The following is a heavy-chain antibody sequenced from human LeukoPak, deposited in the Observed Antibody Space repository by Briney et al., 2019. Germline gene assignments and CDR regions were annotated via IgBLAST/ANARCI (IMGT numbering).Heavy chain of an antibody. CDR3: AKERPYYYDSSGYWPFDY. CDR1: GFTFSSYA. J-gene: IGHJ4*02. V-gene: IGHV3-23*01. Sequence: GSLRLSCAASGFTFSSYAMSWVRQAPGKGLEWASAISGSGGSTYYADSVKGRFTISRDNSKNTLYLQMNSLRAEDTAVYYCAKERPYYYDSSGYWPFDYWGQGTLVTVSS. CDR2: ISGSGGST. D-gene: IGHD3-22*01.